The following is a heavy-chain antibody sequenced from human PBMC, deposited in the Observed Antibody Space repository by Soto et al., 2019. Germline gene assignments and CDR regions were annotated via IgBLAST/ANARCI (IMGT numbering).Heavy chain of an antibody. J-gene: IGHJ3*02. CDR1: GYTFTSYD. D-gene: IGHD2-15*01. V-gene: IGHV1-8*01. CDR2: MNPNSGNT. Sequence: GASVKVSCKASGYTFTSYDINWVRQATGQGLEWMGWMNPNSGNTGYAQKFQGRVTMTRNTSISTAYMELSSLRSEDTAVYYRAISNVEDCSGGSCYYAFDIWGQGTTVTVSS. CDR3: AISNVEDCSGGSCYYAFDI.